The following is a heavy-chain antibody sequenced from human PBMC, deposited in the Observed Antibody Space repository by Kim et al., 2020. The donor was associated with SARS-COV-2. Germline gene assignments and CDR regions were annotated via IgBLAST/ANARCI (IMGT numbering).Heavy chain of an antibody. V-gene: IGHV1-24*01. CDR1: GYTLTALS. J-gene: IGHJ5*02. CDR2: FDPEDGET. Sequence: ASVKVSCKVTGYTLTALSMHWVRQAPGKGLEWMGGFDPEDGETIYAQKFQGRFTMTEDTYTDTAYMELSSLRSEDTAVYYCATSCTITTCHWFDPWGQGTLVTVSS. CDR3: ATSCTITTCHWFDP. D-gene: IGHD2-2*01.